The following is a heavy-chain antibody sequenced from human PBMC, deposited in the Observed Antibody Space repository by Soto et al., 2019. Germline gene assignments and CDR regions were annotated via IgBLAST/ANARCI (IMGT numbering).Heavy chain of an antibody. Sequence: LTXYFASSGFTVSGYAMSWVRQAPGKGLEWVSAISGSGGSTYYADSVKGRFTISRDNSKNTLYLQMNSLRAEDTAVYYCAKEMGIAAARVYYYGMDVWGQGTTVTVPS. CDR3: AKEMGIAAARVYYYGMDV. CDR2: ISGSGGST. V-gene: IGHV3-23*01. J-gene: IGHJ6*02. D-gene: IGHD6-13*01. CDR1: GFTVSGYA.